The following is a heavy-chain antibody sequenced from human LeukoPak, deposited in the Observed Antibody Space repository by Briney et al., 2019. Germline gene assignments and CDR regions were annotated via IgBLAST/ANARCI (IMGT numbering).Heavy chain of an antibody. J-gene: IGHJ4*02. CDR2: MSGRGDTS. CDR1: GFTFGTHA. D-gene: IGHD3-10*01. Sequence: GGSLRLSCAASGFTFGTHAMTWVRQAPGKGLEWVSGMSGRGDTSYYADSVKGRFTISRDNSKNTLFLQMNSLRAEDTAVYYCARIHYYGSGSPGYWGQGTLVTVSS. V-gene: IGHV3-23*01. CDR3: ARIHYYGSGSPGY.